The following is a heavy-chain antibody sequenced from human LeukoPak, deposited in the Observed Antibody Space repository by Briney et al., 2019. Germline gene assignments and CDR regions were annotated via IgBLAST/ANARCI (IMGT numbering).Heavy chain of an antibody. V-gene: IGHV1-8*01. Sequence: ASVKVSCKASGYTFTSYDINWVRQATGQGLEWMGWMNPNSGNTGYAQKLQGRVTMTTDTSTSTAYMELRSLRSDDTAVYYCARPTHPYYYDSSGYPNYYYYGMDVWGQGTTVTVSS. D-gene: IGHD3-22*01. CDR3: ARPTHPYYYDSSGYPNYYYYGMDV. CDR1: GYTFTSYD. CDR2: MNPNSGNT. J-gene: IGHJ6*02.